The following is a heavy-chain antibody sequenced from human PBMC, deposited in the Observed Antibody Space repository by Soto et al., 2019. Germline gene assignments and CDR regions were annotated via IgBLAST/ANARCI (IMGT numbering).Heavy chain of an antibody. CDR2: ISFDGSNK. J-gene: IGHJ4*02. Sequence: PGGSLRLSCAASGFTFSSYGMLWVRQAPGKGLEWVALISFDGSNKYYADSVKGRFTISRDNSKNTLYLQMNSLRAEDTAVYYCAKVIHYYFDYWGQGTLVTVSS. CDR1: GFTFSSYG. CDR3: AKVIHYYFDY. V-gene: IGHV3-30*18.